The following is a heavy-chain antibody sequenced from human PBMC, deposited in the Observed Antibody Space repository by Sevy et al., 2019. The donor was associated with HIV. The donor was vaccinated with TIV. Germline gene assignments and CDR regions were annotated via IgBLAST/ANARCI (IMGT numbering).Heavy chain of an antibody. CDR1: GFTFSSRA. CDR3: AKEGVEIPATRGGWFDP. V-gene: IGHV3-23*01. J-gene: IGHJ5*02. D-gene: IGHD2-15*01. CDR2: ISGSGSST. Sequence: GGSLRLSCASSGFTFSSRAMNWVRQAPGQGLEWVSAISGSGSSTYYTDSVKGRFTISRDNSKNTLYLQMKGLSPEDTAVYYCAKEGVEIPATRGGWFDPWGQGTLVTVSS.